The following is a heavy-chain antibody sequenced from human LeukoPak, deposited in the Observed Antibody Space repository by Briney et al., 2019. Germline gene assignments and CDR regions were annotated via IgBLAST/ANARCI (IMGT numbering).Heavy chain of an antibody. CDR2: INSDGSST. V-gene: IGHV3-74*01. D-gene: IGHD3-10*01. CDR3: ARDSLLWFGELLQDYYYYMDV. Sequence: PGGSLRLSCAASGFTFSSYWMHWFRQAPGKGLVWVSRINSDGSSTSYADSVKGRFTISRDNAKNTLYLQMNSLRAEDTAVYYCARDSLLWFGELLQDYYYYMDVWGKGTTVTVSS. CDR1: GFTFSSYW. J-gene: IGHJ6*03.